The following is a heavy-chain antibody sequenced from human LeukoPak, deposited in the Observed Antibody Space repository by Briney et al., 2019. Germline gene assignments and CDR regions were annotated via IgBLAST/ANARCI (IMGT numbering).Heavy chain of an antibody. Sequence: SETLSLTCTVSGGSISTYHWMWIRQAPGKGLEWIGYVDYSGNTGYNPSHKSRVTISVDTSKNQFSLKVNSVTSADTAVYYCARDSRIFTIDAFDIWGQGTMVTVSA. V-gene: IGHV4-59*01. CDR1: GGSISTYH. D-gene: IGHD2/OR15-2a*01. CDR3: ARDSRIFTIDAFDI. CDR2: VDYSGNT. J-gene: IGHJ3*02.